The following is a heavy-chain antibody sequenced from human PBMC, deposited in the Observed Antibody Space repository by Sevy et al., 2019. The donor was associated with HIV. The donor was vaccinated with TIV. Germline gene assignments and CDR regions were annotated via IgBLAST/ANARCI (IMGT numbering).Heavy chain of an antibody. Sequence: GGSLRLSCAASRFTFSSYAMSWVRQAPGKGLEWVSAISTGGGSTFYAYSVRGRFTVSRDNSKNTLYLQMNSLGAEDTAVYYCAKSLPCSSTWYRSNYFDYWGQGTLVTVSS. CDR1: RFTFSSYA. V-gene: IGHV3-23*01. CDR2: ISTGGGST. J-gene: IGHJ4*02. CDR3: AKSLPCSSTWYRSNYFDY. D-gene: IGHD6-13*01.